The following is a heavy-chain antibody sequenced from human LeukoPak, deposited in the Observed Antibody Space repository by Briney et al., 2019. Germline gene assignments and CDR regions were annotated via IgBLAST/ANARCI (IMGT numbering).Heavy chain of an antibody. CDR3: ARGYCSGGSCYSEYYFDY. Sequence: GGSLRLSCAASGFTFSSYGMRWVRQAPGKGLEWVAVIWYDGSNKYYADSVKGRFTISRDNSKNTLYLQMNSLRAEDTAVYYCARGYCSGGSCYSEYYFDYWGQGTLVTVSS. CDR1: GFTFSSYG. J-gene: IGHJ4*02. CDR2: IWYDGSNK. D-gene: IGHD2-15*01. V-gene: IGHV3-33*01.